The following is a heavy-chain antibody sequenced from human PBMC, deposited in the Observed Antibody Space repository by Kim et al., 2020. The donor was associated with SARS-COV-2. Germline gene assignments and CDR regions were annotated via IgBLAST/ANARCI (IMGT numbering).Heavy chain of an antibody. CDR3: ARYAYYYYGMDV. CDR2: T. V-gene: IGHV4-34*01. Sequence: TNYDPSPKSRVTRTVETSKNQFSLKLSSVTAADTAVYYCARYAYYYYGMDVWGQGTTVTVSS. J-gene: IGHJ6*02.